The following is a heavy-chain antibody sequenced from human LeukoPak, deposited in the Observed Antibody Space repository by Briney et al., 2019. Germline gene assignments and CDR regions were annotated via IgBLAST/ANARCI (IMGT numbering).Heavy chain of an antibody. D-gene: IGHD3-3*01. CDR1: GFTFSSYW. CDR3: GRDPRGYYDFWSGYTHDAFDI. J-gene: IGHJ3*02. Sequence: VGSLRLSCAASGFTFSSYWMSWVRQAPGKGLEWVANIKQDGSEKYYVDSVKGRFTISRDNAKNSLYLQMNSLRAEDTAVYYCGRDPRGYYDFWSGYTHDAFDIWGQGTMVTVSS. V-gene: IGHV3-7*01. CDR2: IKQDGSEK.